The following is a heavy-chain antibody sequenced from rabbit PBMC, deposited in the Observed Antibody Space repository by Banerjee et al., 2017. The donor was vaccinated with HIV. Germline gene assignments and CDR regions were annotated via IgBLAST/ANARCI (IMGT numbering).Heavy chain of an antibody. D-gene: IGHD6-1*01. CDR2: IGTISGST. CDR1: GFSFSSGYY. CDR3: ARYHAYDYAAYAFNL. Sequence: QSLEESGGDLVKPGASLTLTCTASGFSFSSGYYMSWVRQAPGKGLEWIACIGTISGSTYYASWAKGRFTISKTSSTTVTLQMTSLTAADTATYFCARYHAYDYAAYAFNLWGPGTLVTVS. V-gene: IGHV1S40*01. J-gene: IGHJ4*01.